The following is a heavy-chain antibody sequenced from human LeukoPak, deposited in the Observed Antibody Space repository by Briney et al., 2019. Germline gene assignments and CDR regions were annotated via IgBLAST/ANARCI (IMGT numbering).Heavy chain of an antibody. V-gene: IGHV4-4*09. Sequence: SETLSLTCTVSGGSISSYYWSWIRQPPGKGLEWIGYIYTSGSTNYNPSLKSRVTISVDTSKNQFSLKLSSVTAADTAVYYCARGRDSGYEDYYYYGMDVWGQGTTVTVSS. CDR2: IYTSGST. CDR1: GGSISSYY. D-gene: IGHD5-12*01. J-gene: IGHJ6*02. CDR3: ARGRDSGYEDYYYYGMDV.